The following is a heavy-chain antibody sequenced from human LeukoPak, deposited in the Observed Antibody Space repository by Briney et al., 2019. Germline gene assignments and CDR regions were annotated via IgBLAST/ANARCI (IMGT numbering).Heavy chain of an antibody. D-gene: IGHD1-1*01. Sequence: PSQTLSLTCAVSGGSISSGGYSWSWIRQPPGKGLEWIGYIYHSGSPYYNPSLKSRVTISVDTSKNQFSLRLSSVTAADTAVYYCATWRTAKTGFDYWGQGTLVTVSS. CDR2: IYHSGSP. CDR3: ATWRTAKTGFDY. CDR1: GGSISSGGYS. J-gene: IGHJ4*02. V-gene: IGHV4-30-2*03.